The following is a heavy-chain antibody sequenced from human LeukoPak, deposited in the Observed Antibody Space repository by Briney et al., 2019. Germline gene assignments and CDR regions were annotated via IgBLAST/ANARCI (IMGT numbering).Heavy chain of an antibody. D-gene: IGHD6-13*01. V-gene: IGHV1-46*01. Sequence: GASVKVSCKASGYTFTSYYMHWVRQAPGQGLEWMGKINPSGGSKSYAQKFQGRVNMTRDMSTSTVYMELSSLRSEDTAVYYCARAQAAGGDYWGQGTLVTVSS. CDR2: INPSGGSK. CDR1: GYTFTSYY. J-gene: IGHJ4*02. CDR3: ARAQAAGGDY.